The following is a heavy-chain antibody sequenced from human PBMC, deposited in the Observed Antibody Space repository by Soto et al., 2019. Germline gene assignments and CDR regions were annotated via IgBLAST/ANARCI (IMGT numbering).Heavy chain of an antibody. V-gene: IGHV4-59*01. J-gene: IGHJ4*02. Sequence: SETLSLTCTVSGGSISSYYWSWIRQPPGKGLEWIGYIYYSGSTNYNPSLKSRVTISVDTSKNQFSLKLSSVTAADTAVYYCARVAYYDSSGYYYVVYFDYWGQGTLVTVSS. CDR1: GGSISSYY. CDR2: IYYSGST. D-gene: IGHD3-22*01. CDR3: ARVAYYDSSGYYYVVYFDY.